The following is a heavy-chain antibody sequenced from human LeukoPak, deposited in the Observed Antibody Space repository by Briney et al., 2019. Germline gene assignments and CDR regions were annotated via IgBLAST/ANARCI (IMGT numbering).Heavy chain of an antibody. Sequence: GGSLRLSCAGYGFVFSTYWMTWVRQAPGKGLEWVANINLDGTEEHYVDSSLKGRFTISRDNAKNSLYLQMTSLRVEDTAVYYCASGRHDFLHWGQGTLVTVSS. CDR1: GFVFSTYW. CDR2: INLDGTEE. D-gene: IGHD3/OR15-3a*01. CDR3: ASGRHDFLH. V-gene: IGHV3-7*01. J-gene: IGHJ4*02.